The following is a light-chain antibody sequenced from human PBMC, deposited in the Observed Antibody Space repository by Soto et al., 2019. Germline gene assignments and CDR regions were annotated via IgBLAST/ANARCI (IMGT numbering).Light chain of an antibody. Sequence: DIQMTQSPSSLSASVGDRVTITCRASQSISSYLNWYQQKPGKAPKLLIYAASSLQTWVPSRFSGSGSGTDFTLTISSLQPEDFATYYCQQSYSTPLTFGRGTKVEIK. J-gene: IGKJ4*01. V-gene: IGKV1-39*01. CDR1: QSISSY. CDR3: QQSYSTPLT. CDR2: AAS.